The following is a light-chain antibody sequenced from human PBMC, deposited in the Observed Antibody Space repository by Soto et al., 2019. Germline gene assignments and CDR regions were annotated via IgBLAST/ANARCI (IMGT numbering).Light chain of an antibody. CDR3: QSYDSSLSGWV. J-gene: IGLJ3*02. Sequence: QSVLTQPPSVSGAPGQRVTISCTGSSSNIGAGYDVHWYKQLPGTAPKLLIYGNSNRPSGVPDRFSGSKSGTSASLAITGLQAEDEADYYCQSYDSSLSGWVFRGGTKLTVL. CDR2: GNS. CDR1: SSNIGAGYD. V-gene: IGLV1-40*01.